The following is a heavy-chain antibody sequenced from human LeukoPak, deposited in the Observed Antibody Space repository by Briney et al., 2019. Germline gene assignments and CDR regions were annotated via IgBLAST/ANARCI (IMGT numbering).Heavy chain of an antibody. Sequence: SETLSLTCTVSGGSISSYYWSWIRQPPGKGLEWIGYIYYSGSTNYNPSLKSRVTISVDTSKNQFSLKLSSVTAADTAVYYCARANRLRIIAARPGAFDIWGQGTMVTVSS. J-gene: IGHJ3*02. CDR3: ARANRLRIIAARPGAFDI. D-gene: IGHD6-6*01. CDR2: IYYSGST. V-gene: IGHV4-59*01. CDR1: GGSISSYY.